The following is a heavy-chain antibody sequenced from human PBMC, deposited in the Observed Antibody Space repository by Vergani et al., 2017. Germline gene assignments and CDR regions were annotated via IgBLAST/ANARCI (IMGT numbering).Heavy chain of an antibody. J-gene: IGHJ1*01. V-gene: IGHV4-38-2*01. D-gene: IGHD2-2*01. CDR3: ARAYCSSTSCYLYFQH. Sequence: QVQLQESGPGLVKPSETLSLTCAVSGYSISSGSYWGWIRPPPGKGLEWIGSIYHSGSTYYNPSLKSRVTISVDTSKNQFSLKLSSVTAADTAVYYCARAYCSSTSCYLYFQHWGQGTLVTVSS. CDR2: IYHSGST. CDR1: GYSISSGSY.